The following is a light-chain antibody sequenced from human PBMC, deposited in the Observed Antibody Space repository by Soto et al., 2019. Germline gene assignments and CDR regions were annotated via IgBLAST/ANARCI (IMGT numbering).Light chain of an antibody. Sequence: EIVLTQSPATLSVSPGERATLTCRASQTVGTSLAWYQQKPGQAPLLLIYVASTRATGVPSRFSGSGSGTEFTLTISSLQSEDCAVYYCQHHNAWPLTFGGGNKVEIK. J-gene: IGKJ4*01. CDR1: QTVGTS. V-gene: IGKV3-15*01. CDR3: QHHNAWPLT. CDR2: VAS.